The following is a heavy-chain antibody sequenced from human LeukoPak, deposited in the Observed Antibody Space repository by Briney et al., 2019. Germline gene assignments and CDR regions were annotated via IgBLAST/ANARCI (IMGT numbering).Heavy chain of an antibody. V-gene: IGHV4-4*07. CDR2: VYGGNR. J-gene: IGHJ5*02. Sequence: PSETLSLTCTVSGGSISSYSCNWIRQRPEDGLGCIGRVYGGNRDYNPSLMSRVPISFDTSKNHLSLNLRSVTAADTAVYYCAIRAREQRDSSPGNWLDPWGQGTLVTVSS. CDR3: AIRAREQRDSSPGNWLDP. CDR1: GGSISSYS. D-gene: IGHD1/OR15-1a*01.